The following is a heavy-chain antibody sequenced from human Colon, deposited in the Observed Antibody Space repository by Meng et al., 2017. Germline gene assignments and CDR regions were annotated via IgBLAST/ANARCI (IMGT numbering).Heavy chain of an antibody. CDR2: AGT. CDR3: ARDHWGSLDY. D-gene: IGHD7-27*01. V-gene: IGHV4-61*08. Sequence: QVQLQESGPGLVRPSEPLSLICTFSGGSVRMGAYQWGWCRPPPGKGLEWIGYAGTNYNPSLKSRVTISVTTSKRQFSLKLTSVTAADSAVYYCARDHWGSLDYWGQGILVTVSS. CDR1: GGSVRMGAYQ. J-gene: IGHJ4*02.